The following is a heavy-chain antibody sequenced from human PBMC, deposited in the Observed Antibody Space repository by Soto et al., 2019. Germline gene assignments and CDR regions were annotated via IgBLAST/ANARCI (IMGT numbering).Heavy chain of an antibody. J-gene: IGHJ6*02. CDR1: GFSFSSYA. D-gene: IGHD3-9*01. V-gene: IGHV3-30*09. CDR2: ISYGGNNK. CDR3: ARSPGSVLPAYWHYYGMDV. Sequence: QVQLVESGGGVVQPGRSLRLSCAASGFSFSSYAMLWVRQAPGKGLVRVAVISYGGNNKYFTDAVKGRFASSRDNSKNTLYLQMNRLRAEDTAVYYCARSPGSVLPAYWHYYGMDVWGQGTTVTVSS.